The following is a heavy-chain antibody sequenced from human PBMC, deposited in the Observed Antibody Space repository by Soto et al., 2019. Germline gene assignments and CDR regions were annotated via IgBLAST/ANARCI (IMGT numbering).Heavy chain of an antibody. V-gene: IGHV3-15*07. Sequence: GGSLRLSCAASGFTFSNAWMNWVRQAPGKGLEWVGRIKSKTDGGTTDYAAPVKGRFTISRDDSKNSLYLQMNSLKTEDTAVYYCFRVDKQLGPTFFDHWGQGILVTVSS. J-gene: IGHJ4*02. D-gene: IGHD1-1*01. CDR1: GFTFSNAW. CDR2: IKSKTDGGTT. CDR3: FRVDKQLGPTFFDH.